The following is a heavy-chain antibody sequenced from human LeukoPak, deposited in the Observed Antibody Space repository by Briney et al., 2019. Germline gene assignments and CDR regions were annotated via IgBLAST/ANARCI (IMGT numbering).Heavy chain of an antibody. CDR2: IYSIGST. D-gene: IGHD1-26*01. CDR1: GASVSSGSYY. V-gene: IGHV4-61*01. Sequence: SETLSLTCTVSGASVSSGSYYWSWIRQPPGKRLEWIGCIYSIGSTNYNPSLKSRVTISVDTSKSQFSLKPSSVTAADTAVYYCARDLGPIVGATYYDYWGQGTLVTVSS. J-gene: IGHJ4*02. CDR3: ARDLGPIVGATYYDY.